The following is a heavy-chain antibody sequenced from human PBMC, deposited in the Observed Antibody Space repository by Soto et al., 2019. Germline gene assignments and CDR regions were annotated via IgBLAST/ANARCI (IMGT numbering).Heavy chain of an antibody. Sequence: QVQLVQSGAEVKKPGSSVKVSCKASGGIFSNFAFNWMRQAPGQGLEWMGGIIPTLGTPHYAQKFLGRVTITADESTRTVYMEMSSLTVGDTAVYYCAIVGRGAYDYGGQGTLVIVSS. CDR3: AIVGRGAYDY. CDR1: GGIFSNFA. D-gene: IGHD3-10*01. J-gene: IGHJ4*02. V-gene: IGHV1-69*01. CDR2: IIPTLGTP.